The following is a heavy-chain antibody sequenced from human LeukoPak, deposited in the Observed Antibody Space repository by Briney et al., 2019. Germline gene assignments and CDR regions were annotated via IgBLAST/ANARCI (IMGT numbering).Heavy chain of an antibody. CDR2: INQGEGEK. CDR3: ASSGSYRFDY. V-gene: IGHV3-7*03. J-gene: IGHJ4*02. CDR1: GFTFSSHW. Sequence: GGSLRLSCVDSGFTFSSHWMSWVRQAPGKGLEWVANINQGEGEKYYVDSVKGRFTISRDNAKKSLFLQMNSLRAEDTAVYYCASSGSYRFDYWGQGTLVTVSS. D-gene: IGHD1-26*01.